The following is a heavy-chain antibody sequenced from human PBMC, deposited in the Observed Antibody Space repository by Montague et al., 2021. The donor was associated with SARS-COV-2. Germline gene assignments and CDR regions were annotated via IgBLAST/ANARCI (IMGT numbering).Heavy chain of an antibody. Sequence: SETLSLTCAVYGGSLSGHYWSWIRQPPGKGLEWIGEINNSGSTNYNPSLKSRVTISVDTSKNQFSLKLHSVTAADTAVYYCARGRIEVSLIVVVLTGASYYMDVWGQGTTVTVSS. CDR3: ARGRIEVSLIVVVLTGASYYMDV. V-gene: IGHV4-34*01. J-gene: IGHJ6*03. CDR2: INNSGST. D-gene: IGHD2-2*01. CDR1: GGSLSGHY.